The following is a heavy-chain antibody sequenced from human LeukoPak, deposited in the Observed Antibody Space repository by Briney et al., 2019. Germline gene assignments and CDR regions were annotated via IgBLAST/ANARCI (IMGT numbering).Heavy chain of an antibody. CDR3: ARLPYGSGFWLHREGRDV. J-gene: IGHJ6*04. D-gene: IGHD3-10*01. CDR1: GGSFSGFY. V-gene: IGHV4-34*01. CDR2: INHIGGT. Sequence: PSETLSLTCAVYGGSFSGFYWSWIRQPPEKGLEWIGEINHIGGTNYNPSLKSRVTMSVDTSKKQFSLNLTPVTAADTAVYYCARLPYGSGFWLHREGRDVWGKGTTVTISS.